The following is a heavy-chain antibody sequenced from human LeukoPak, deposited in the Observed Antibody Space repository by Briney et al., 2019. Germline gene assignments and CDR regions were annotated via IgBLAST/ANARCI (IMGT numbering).Heavy chain of an antibody. V-gene: IGHV7-4-1*02. Sequence: GASVKVSCKASGYTFTSYAMNWVRQAPGQGLEWMGWINTNTGNPTYAQGFTGRFVFSLDTSVSTAYLQISSLKAEDTAVYYCARGGITDIVVVPAAPLDYWGQGTLVTVSS. CDR3: ARGGITDIVVVPAAPLDY. J-gene: IGHJ4*02. CDR2: INTNTGNP. CDR1: GYTFTSYA. D-gene: IGHD2-2*01.